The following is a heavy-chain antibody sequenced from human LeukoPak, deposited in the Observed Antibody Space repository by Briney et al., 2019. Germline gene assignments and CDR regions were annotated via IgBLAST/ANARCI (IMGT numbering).Heavy chain of an antibody. CDR2: IYYSGST. Sequence: SETLSLTCTVSGGSISIYYWSWIRQPPGKGLEWIGYIYYSGSTNYNRSLKSRVTISVDTSKNQFSLKLSSVTAADTAVYYCARENSSGWRHNWFDPWGQGTLVTVSS. CDR1: GGSISIYY. V-gene: IGHV4-59*01. D-gene: IGHD6-19*01. J-gene: IGHJ5*02. CDR3: ARENSSGWRHNWFDP.